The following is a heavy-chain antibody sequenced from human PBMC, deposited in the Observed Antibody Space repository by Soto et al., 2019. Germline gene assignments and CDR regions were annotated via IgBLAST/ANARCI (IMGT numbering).Heavy chain of an antibody. CDR2: IYHSGST. V-gene: IGHV4-4*02. Sequence: PSETLSLTCAVSGGSISSSNWWSWVRQPPGKGLEWIGEIYHSGSTNYNPSLKSRVTISVDKSKNQFSLKLSSVTAADTAVYYCARXYYAIAAARYYYYGMDVWGQGTTVTVSS. J-gene: IGHJ6*02. CDR3: ARXYYAIAAARYYYYGMDV. D-gene: IGHD6-13*01. CDR1: GGSISSSNW.